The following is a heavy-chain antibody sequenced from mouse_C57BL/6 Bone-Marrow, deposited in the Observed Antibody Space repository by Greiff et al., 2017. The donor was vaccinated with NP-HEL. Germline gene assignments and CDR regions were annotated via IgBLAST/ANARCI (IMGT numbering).Heavy chain of an antibody. Sequence: VQLVESGAELVRPGTSVKVSCKASGYAFTNYLIEWVKQRPGQGLEWIGVINPGSGGTNYNEKFKGKATLTADKSSSTAYMQLSSLTSEDSAVYFCARGDYGSSRVYYYAMDYWGQGTSVTVSS. V-gene: IGHV1-54*01. D-gene: IGHD1-1*01. CDR1: GYAFTNYL. CDR3: ARGDYGSSRVYYYAMDY. CDR2: INPGSGGT. J-gene: IGHJ4*01.